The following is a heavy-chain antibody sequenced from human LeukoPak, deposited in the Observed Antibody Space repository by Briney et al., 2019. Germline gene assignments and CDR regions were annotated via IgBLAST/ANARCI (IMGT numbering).Heavy chain of an antibody. Sequence: QTGGSLRLSCAASGFTFSSYWMHWVRQAPGKGLVWDPRINSDGSSTSYADSVKGRFTISRDNAKNTLYLQMNSLRAEDTAVYYCARELDFWSGYPFDYWGQGTLVTVSS. D-gene: IGHD3-3*01. CDR2: INSDGSST. V-gene: IGHV3-74*01. J-gene: IGHJ4*02. CDR1: GFTFSSYW. CDR3: ARELDFWSGYPFDY.